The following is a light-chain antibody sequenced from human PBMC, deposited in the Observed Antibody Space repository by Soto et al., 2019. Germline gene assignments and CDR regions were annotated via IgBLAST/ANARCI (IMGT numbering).Light chain of an antibody. Sequence: QSVLTQPASVSESPGQSITISCTGTSIDVGSYNLVSWYQQHPGKAPKLMIYEVSKRPSGVSNRFSGSKSGNTASLTISGLQAEDEADYYCCSYAGSIYVFGTGTKVTVL. J-gene: IGLJ1*01. CDR2: EVS. V-gene: IGLV2-23*02. CDR1: SIDVGSYNL. CDR3: CSYAGSIYV.